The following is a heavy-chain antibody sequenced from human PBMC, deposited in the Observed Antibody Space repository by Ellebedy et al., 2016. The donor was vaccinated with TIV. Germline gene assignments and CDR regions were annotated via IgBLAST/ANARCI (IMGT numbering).Heavy chain of an antibody. CDR3: ARAAARRLVIDYMDV. D-gene: IGHD6-6*01. CDR1: GGSISSGSYY. CDR2: IYTSGST. V-gene: IGHV4-61*02. J-gene: IGHJ6*03. Sequence: SETLSLXCTVPGGSISSGSYYWSWIRQPAGKGLEWIGRIYTSGSTNYNPSLKSRVTMSVDTSKNQFSLKLSSVTAADTAVYYCARAAARRLVIDYMDVWGKGTTVTVSS.